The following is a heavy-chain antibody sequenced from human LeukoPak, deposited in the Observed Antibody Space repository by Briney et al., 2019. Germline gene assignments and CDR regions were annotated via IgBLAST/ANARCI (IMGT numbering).Heavy chain of an antibody. D-gene: IGHD3-22*01. J-gene: IGHJ4*02. Sequence: ASVKVSCKASGGTFSSYAISWVRQAPGQGLEWMGGIIPNFGTANYAQKFQGRVTITTDESTSTAYMELSSLRSEDTAVYYCARAGHYYDSSGYYYDWGQGTLVTVSS. CDR2: IIPNFGTA. V-gene: IGHV1-69*05. CDR1: GGTFSSYA. CDR3: ARAGHYYDSSGYYYD.